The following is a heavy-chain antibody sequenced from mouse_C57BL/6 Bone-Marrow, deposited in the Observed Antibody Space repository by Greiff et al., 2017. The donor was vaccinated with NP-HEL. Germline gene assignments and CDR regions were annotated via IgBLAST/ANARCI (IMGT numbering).Heavy chain of an antibody. V-gene: IGHV1-81*01. J-gene: IGHJ2*01. D-gene: IGHD4-1*02. CDR2: IYPRSGNT. CDR1: GYTFTSYG. Sequence: QVQLKESGAELARPGASVKLSCKASGYTFTSYGISWVKQRTGQGLEWIGEIYPRSGNTYYNEKFKGKATLTADKSSSTAYMELRSLTSEDSAVYFCASPNWYYFDDWGQGTTLTVSS. CDR3: ASPNWYYFDD.